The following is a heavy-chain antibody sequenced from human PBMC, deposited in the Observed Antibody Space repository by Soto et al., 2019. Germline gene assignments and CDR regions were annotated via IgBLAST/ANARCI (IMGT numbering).Heavy chain of an antibody. V-gene: IGHV1-69*13. CDR2: IVPMYRTP. D-gene: IGHD5-18*01. CDR3: ARGPDTAGLGPN. J-gene: IGHJ4*02. Sequence: SVKVSCKASGGTFSDYAINWVRQAPGQGLEWMGGIVPMYRTPLYAQKCQGRVTITADEVTSTAYMEVSSLRFYDTALYFCARGPDTAGLGPNWGQGTLVTVSS. CDR1: GGTFSDYA.